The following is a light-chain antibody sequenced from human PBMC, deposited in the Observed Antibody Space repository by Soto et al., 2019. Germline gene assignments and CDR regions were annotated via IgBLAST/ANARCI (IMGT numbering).Light chain of an antibody. CDR1: QSVGSIY. V-gene: IGKV3-20*01. CDR2: GAS. Sequence: EVVLTQSPGTLSLSPGERATLSCRASQSVGSIYLAWYQQKLGQAPRLLIYGASTRATGIPDRFSGSGSGTDFTLTISRLEPEDFAVYYCQQYGSSPPELTFGGGTKVDIK. CDR3: QQYGSSPPELT. J-gene: IGKJ4*01.